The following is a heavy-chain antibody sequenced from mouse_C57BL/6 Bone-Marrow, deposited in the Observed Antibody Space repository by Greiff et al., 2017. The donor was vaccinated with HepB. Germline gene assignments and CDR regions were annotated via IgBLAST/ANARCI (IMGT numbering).Heavy chain of an antibody. D-gene: IGHD1-1*01. CDR3: ARRTTVGYFDV. Sequence: VQVVESDAELVKPGASVKISCKVSGYTFPDHTIHWMKQRPEQGLEWIGYIYPRDGSSRYNEKFKGKATLTEDKSSSTAYMQLNSLTSEDSAVFFCARRTTVGYFDVWGTGTTVTVSS. CDR1: GYTFPDHT. V-gene: IGHV1-78*01. CDR2: IYPRDGSS. J-gene: IGHJ1*03.